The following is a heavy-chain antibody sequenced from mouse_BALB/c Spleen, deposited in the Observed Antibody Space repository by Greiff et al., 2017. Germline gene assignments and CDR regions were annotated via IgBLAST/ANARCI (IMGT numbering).Heavy chain of an antibody. V-gene: IGHV2-2*02. D-gene: IGHD2-14*01. CDR1: GFSLTSYG. CDR3: ARKGGYRYGFAY. CDR2: IWSGGST. J-gene: IGHJ3*01. Sequence: VMLVESGPGLVQPSQSLSITCTVSGFSLTSYGVHWVRQSPGKGLEWLGVIWSGGSTDYNAAFISRLSISKDNSKSQVFFKMNSLQANDTAIYYCARKGGYRYGFAYWGQGTLVTVSA.